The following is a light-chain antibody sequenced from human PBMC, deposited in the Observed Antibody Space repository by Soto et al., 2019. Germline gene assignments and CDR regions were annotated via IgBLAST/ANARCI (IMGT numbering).Light chain of an antibody. J-gene: IGKJ2*01. CDR1: QSVSSTY. Sequence: EIVLTQSPGTLSLSPGERATLSCRAGQSVSSTYLAWYQQKPGQAPRHIIYGASSRATGIPDRFSGSGSGTAVTHTLSILEPEDFGVYYCQQYGSSPTYTFGQGTKLEI. V-gene: IGKV3-20*01. CDR2: GAS. CDR3: QQYGSSPTYT.